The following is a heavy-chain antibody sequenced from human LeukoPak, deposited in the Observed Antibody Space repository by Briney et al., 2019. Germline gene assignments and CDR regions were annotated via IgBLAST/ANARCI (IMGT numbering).Heavy chain of an antibody. J-gene: IGHJ6*04. CDR2: FDPEDGET. CDR1: GYTLTELS. V-gene: IGHV1-24*01. Sequence: ASVKVSCKVSGYTLTELSMNWVRQAPGKGLEGRGGFDPEDGETIYAQKFKGRVTMTEDTSTDTAYMELSSLRSEDTAVYYCATADNWNPTGGYGMDVWGKGTTVTVSS. CDR3: ATADNWNPTGGYGMDV. D-gene: IGHD1-1*01.